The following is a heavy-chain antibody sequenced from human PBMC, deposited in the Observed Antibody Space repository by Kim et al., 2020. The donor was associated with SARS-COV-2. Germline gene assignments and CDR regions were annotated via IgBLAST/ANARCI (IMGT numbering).Heavy chain of an antibody. V-gene: IGHV1-58*01. Sequence: AQKFQERVPITRDMSTSTAYMELSSLRSEDTAVYYCAAGGANLEYYFYYWGQGTLVTVSS. J-gene: IGHJ4*02. D-gene: IGHD3-16*01. CDR3: AAGGANLEYYFYY.